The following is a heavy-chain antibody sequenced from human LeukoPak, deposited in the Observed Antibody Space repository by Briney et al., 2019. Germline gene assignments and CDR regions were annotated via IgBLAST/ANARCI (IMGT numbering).Heavy chain of an antibody. J-gene: IGHJ4*02. Sequence: GGSLRLSCAAPGFSFKDYAMHCLRKAPGRGLGWVSGIGGDSGSLDYAGSVKGRFTISRDNAGSTLFLEMTSLRREDTALYYCAKDIVASVLPGYYGGFDSWGQGTRVTVSS. CDR3: AKDIVASVLPGYYGGFDS. CDR1: GFSFKDYA. CDR2: IGGDSGSL. V-gene: IGHV3-9*01. D-gene: IGHD3-9*01.